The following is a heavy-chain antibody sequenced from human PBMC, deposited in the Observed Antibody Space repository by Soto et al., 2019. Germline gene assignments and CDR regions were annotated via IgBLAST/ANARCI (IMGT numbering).Heavy chain of an antibody. CDR1: GFTFSGYY. Sequence: QVQLVESGGASVKPGGSLRLSCAASGFTFSGYYMSWIRQAPGKGLEWVAWIESTGTYTNYADSVKGRFTISRDNSKNYLYLQMNSLRAEDTALYYCVRELGGLDVWVRGTTVTVPS. J-gene: IGHJ6*02. CDR2: IESTGTYT. CDR3: VRELGGLDV. D-gene: IGHD6-25*01. V-gene: IGHV3-11*05.